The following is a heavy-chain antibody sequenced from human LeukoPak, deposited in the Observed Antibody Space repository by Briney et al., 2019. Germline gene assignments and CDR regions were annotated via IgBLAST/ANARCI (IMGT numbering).Heavy chain of an antibody. CDR2: ISYDGNNK. CDR1: GFTFSSYA. V-gene: IGHV3-30-3*01. Sequence: QPGGSLRLSCAASGFTFSSYAIHWVRQAPGKGLEWVAVISYDGNNKYYADSVKGRFTISRDNSKNTLYLQMNSLRVEDTAVYYCAKDFRGHPDAFDIWGQGTMVTVSS. CDR3: AKDFRGHPDAFDI. J-gene: IGHJ3*02.